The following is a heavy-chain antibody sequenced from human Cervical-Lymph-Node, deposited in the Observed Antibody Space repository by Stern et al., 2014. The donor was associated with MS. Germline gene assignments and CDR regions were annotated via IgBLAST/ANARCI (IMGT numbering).Heavy chain of an antibody. V-gene: IGHV4-59*01. D-gene: IGHD3-16*01. Sequence: QVQLQESGPGLVKPSETLSLTCTVSGASITTYYWSLIRQSPGKGPAWIGFIYYSGSTYYNRSLKSRVTLSVDTSKSRVSLNLRSVTAADTAVYFCAAHSQVWLPFDFWGQGRLVTVSS. CDR2: IYYSGST. CDR3: AAHSQVWLPFDF. J-gene: IGHJ4*02. CDR1: GASITTYY.